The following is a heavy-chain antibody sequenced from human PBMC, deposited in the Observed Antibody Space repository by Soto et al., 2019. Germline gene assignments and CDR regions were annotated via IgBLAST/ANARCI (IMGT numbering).Heavy chain of an antibody. CDR1: GGSISSNSYY. Sequence: QLQLQESGPGLVKPSETLSLTCTVSGGSISSNSYYWGWIRQPPGKGLEWIGSIYYSGSTYYNPSLKSRVTISVDTSKNQFSLKLSSVTAADTAVYYCAGRITIFGVVGVWGQGTLVTVSS. D-gene: IGHD3-3*01. CDR2: IYYSGST. CDR3: AGRITIFGVVGV. J-gene: IGHJ4*02. V-gene: IGHV4-39*01.